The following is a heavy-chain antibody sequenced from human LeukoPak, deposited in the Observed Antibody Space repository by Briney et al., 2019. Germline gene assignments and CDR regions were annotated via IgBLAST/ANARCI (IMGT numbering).Heavy chain of an antibody. J-gene: IGHJ4*02. V-gene: IGHV1-8*01. D-gene: IGHD3-22*01. CDR2: MNPNSGNT. CDR3: ARVSQTPAYYYTSGYYYHGY. CDR1: GFTFSAYD. Sequence: VKVSCKASGFTFSAYDINWVRQAPGQGLEWMGWMNPNSGNTGFAQKFQGRVTMTRDTSINTAYMELSNLRSEDTAVYYCARVSQTPAYYYTSGYYYHGYWGQGTLVTVSS.